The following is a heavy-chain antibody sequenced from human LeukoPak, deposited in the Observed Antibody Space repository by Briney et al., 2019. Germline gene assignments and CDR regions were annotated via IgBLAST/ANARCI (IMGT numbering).Heavy chain of an antibody. J-gene: IGHJ6*02. CDR1: GGTFSSYA. Sequence: ASVKVSCKASGGTFSSYAISWVRQAPGQGLEWMGGIIPIFGTANYAQKFQGRVTITADESTSTAYMELSSLRSEDTAVYYCARDPDYDFWSGLATSYYYGMDVWGQGTTVTVSS. D-gene: IGHD3-3*01. CDR3: ARDPDYDFWSGLATSYYYGMDV. CDR2: IIPIFGTA. V-gene: IGHV1-69*13.